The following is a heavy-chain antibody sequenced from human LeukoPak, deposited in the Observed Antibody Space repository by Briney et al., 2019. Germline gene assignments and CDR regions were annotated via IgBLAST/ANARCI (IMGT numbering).Heavy chain of an antibody. D-gene: IGHD1-1*01. CDR3: ARDFGTGTTDYYYYGMDV. CDR1: GFTFSSYE. CDR2: ISSSGSTI. Sequence: GGSLRLSCAASGFTFSSYEMNWVRQAPGKGLEWVSYISSSGSTIYYADSVKGRFTISRDNAKNSLYLQMNSLRAEDTAVYYCARDFGTGTTDYYYYGMDVWGQGTTVTVS. J-gene: IGHJ6*02. V-gene: IGHV3-48*03.